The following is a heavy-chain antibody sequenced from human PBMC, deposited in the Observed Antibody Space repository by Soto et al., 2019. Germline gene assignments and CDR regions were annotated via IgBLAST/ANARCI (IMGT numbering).Heavy chain of an antibody. Sequence: VQLVESGGGVVQPGRSLRLSCAASGFTFSDYAMHWVRQAPGKGLEWVAVVSHDGRNTHYADSVKGRFTISRDSSKNTASLEMTSLRAEERAVYYCAKGGREWLVTSDFNYWGQGDLVTVSS. D-gene: IGHD6-19*01. J-gene: IGHJ4*02. V-gene: IGHV3-30*18. CDR3: AKGGREWLVTSDFNY. CDR1: GFTFSDYA. CDR2: VSHDGRNT.